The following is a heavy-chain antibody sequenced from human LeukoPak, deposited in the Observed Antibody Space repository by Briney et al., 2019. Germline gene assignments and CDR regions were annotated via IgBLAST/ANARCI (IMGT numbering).Heavy chain of an antibody. V-gene: IGHV7-4-1*02. CDR1: GYTFTSYA. J-gene: IGHJ6*03. CDR3: ARTAVLRYFDWLSPPDYMDV. CDR2: INTNTGNP. Sequence: ASVKVSCKASGYTFTSYAMNWVRQAPGQGLEWMGWINTNTGNPTYAQGFTGRFVFSLDTSVSTAYLQISSLKAEDTAVYYCARTAVLRYFDWLSPPDYMDVWGKGTTVTVSS. D-gene: IGHD3-9*01.